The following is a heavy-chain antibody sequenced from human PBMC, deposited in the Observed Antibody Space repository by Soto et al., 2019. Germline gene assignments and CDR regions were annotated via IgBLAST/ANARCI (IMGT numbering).Heavy chain of an antibody. D-gene: IGHD1-26*01. CDR1: GFTFSSYA. J-gene: IGHJ4*02. V-gene: IGHV3-23*01. Sequence: GGSLRLSCAASGFTFSSYAISWVRQAQGKGLEWVSAISGSGDSTYYADSVNGRFTISRDNSKNTLYLQMNSLRAEDTAVYYCAKHADGVVAATTSFDNWGQGTLVTVSS. CDR2: ISGSGDST. CDR3: AKHADGVVAATTSFDN.